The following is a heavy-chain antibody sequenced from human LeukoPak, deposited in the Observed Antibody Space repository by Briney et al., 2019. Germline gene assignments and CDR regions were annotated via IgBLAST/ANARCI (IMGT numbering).Heavy chain of an antibody. CDR3: ARELLGITMVRGSQVFFNWFDP. D-gene: IGHD3-10*01. J-gene: IGHJ5*02. CDR1: GFTFSSYA. V-gene: IGHV3-30-3*01. CDR2: ISYDGSNK. Sequence: GGSLRLSCAASGFTFSSYAMHWVRQAPGKGLEWVAVISYDGSNKYYVDSVKGRFTISRDNSKNTLYLQMNSLRAEDTAVYYCARELLGITMVRGSQVFFNWFDPWGQGTLVTVSS.